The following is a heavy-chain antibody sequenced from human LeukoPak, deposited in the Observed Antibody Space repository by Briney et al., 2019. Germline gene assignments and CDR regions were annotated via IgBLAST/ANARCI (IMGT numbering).Heavy chain of an antibody. Sequence: ASVKVSCTASGGTFSSYAISWVRQAPGQGLEWMGGIIPIFGTANYAQKFQGRVTITADESTSTAYMELSSLRSEDTAVCYCARVVSGSYYSFDYWGQGTLVTVSS. CDR2: IIPIFGTA. J-gene: IGHJ4*02. CDR1: GGTFSSYA. D-gene: IGHD1-26*01. CDR3: ARVVSGSYYSFDY. V-gene: IGHV1-69*13.